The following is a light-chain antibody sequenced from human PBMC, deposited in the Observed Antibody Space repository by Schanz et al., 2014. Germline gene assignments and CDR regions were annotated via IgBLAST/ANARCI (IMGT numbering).Light chain of an antibody. CDR3: QQYAESPRYT. Sequence: EIVMTQSPATLSVSPGEGVTLSCRASQSVSSSLAWYQQEAGQAPRLLIYGASSRATGIPDRFTGSGSGTDFTLTMSRLEPEDVAVYYCQQYAESPRYTFGQGTKLEIK. V-gene: IGKV3-20*01. CDR2: GAS. J-gene: IGKJ2*01. CDR1: QSVSSS.